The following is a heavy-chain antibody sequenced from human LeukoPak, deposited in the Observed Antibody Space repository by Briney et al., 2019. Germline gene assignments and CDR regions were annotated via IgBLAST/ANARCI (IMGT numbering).Heavy chain of an antibody. CDR3: ARGKAGYCSSTGCQHYYYGMDV. CDR2: ISAYNGNT. D-gene: IGHD2-2*01. J-gene: IGHJ6*02. V-gene: IGHV1-18*01. Sequence: ASVKVSCTASGYTFTIYGISWVRQAPGQGREWMGWISAYNGNTNYAQKLQGRVTMTTDTSTSTAYMELRSLRSDDTAVYYCARGKAGYCSSTGCQHYYYGMDVWGQGTTVTVSS. CDR1: GYTFTIYG.